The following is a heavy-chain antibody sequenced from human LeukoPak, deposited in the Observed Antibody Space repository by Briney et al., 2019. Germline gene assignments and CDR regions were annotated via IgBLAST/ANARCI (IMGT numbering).Heavy chain of an antibody. V-gene: IGHV1-69*04. CDR3: ARDQGLTAPPPYGLDV. CDR1: GGTFSTSA. CDR2: IIPVLNIT. Sequence: GASVKVSCKTSGGTFSTSAITWVRQAPGQGLEWMGRIIPVLNITTYAHRFQGRVTITADTSTSTVYMELSSLRSEETAVYYCARDQGLTAPPPYGLDVWGQGTTVIVSS. D-gene: IGHD5-18*01. J-gene: IGHJ6*02.